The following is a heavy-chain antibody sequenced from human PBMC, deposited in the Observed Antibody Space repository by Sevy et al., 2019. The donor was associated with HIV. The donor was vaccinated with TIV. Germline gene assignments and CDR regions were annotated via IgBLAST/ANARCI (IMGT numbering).Heavy chain of an antibody. CDR3: VRADPDQHFDS. V-gene: IGHV1-46*01. J-gene: IGHJ4*02. CDR1: GDTFTNNY. CDR2: VDPSAGNT. Sequence: ASVKVSSKASGDTFTNNYIHWVRQAPGQGLEWMGMVDPSAGNTTYARKFQGRVTMTRDTSTSILYMELSSLRSEDTAVYYCVRADPDQHFDSWGQGTLVTVSS.